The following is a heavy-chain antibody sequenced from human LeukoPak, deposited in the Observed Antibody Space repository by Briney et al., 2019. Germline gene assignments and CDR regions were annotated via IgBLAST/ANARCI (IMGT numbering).Heavy chain of an antibody. V-gene: IGHV3-48*01. CDR1: GFTFSDHY. Sequence: GGSLRLSCAAYGFTFSDHYMNRVRQAPGKGLEWISYISSSSRTIYYADSVKGRFTVSRDNAKNSLYLQMNSLRVEDTAVYYCARDYYFDTSGLDYWGQGTLVTVSS. CDR2: ISSSSRTI. CDR3: ARDYYFDTSGLDY. D-gene: IGHD3-22*01. J-gene: IGHJ4*02.